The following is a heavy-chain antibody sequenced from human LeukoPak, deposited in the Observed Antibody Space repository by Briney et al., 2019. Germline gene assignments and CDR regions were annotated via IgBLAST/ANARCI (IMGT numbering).Heavy chain of an antibody. CDR2: INYSGAP. J-gene: IGHJ4*02. Sequence: SETLSLTCTVSGGAISSDNYYWGWIRQPPGKGLEWIVSINYSGAPYYNPSLKSRISTTVDASSTLFSLRLSSATAADTAVYYCARLSDYWGQGTLVTVSS. V-gene: IGHV4-39*01. CDR3: ARLSDY. CDR1: GGAISSDNYY.